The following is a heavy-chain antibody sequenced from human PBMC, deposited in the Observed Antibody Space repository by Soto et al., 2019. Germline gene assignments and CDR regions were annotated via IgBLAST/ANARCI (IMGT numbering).Heavy chain of an antibody. CDR1: GASISSSSYY. Sequence: QLQLQESGPGLVKPSETLSLTCAVSGASISSSSYYWGWIRQPPGKGLEWIGSIYYSGTTYYNPSLRSRVTISVDTSRNPFSLRLNSVTAADTTVYYCARHYGRGSGSYDSPFDYWGQGTLVTVSS. V-gene: IGHV4-39*01. CDR3: ARHYGRGSGSYDSPFDY. J-gene: IGHJ4*02. CDR2: IYYSGTT. D-gene: IGHD3-10*01.